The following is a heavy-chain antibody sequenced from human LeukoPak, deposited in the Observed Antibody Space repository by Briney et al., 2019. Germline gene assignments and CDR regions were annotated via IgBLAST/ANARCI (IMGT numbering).Heavy chain of an antibody. V-gene: IGHV3-23*01. J-gene: IGHJ4*02. D-gene: IGHD2-21*02. CDR2: ISGSGGST. Sequence: GGSLRLSCAASGFTFSSYGMSWVRQAPGKGLEWVSAISGSGGSTYYADSVKGRFTISRDSSKNTLYLQMNSLRAEDTAVYYCAKDYEAYCGDDCYYPYFDYWGQGTLVTVSS. CDR3: AKDYEAYCGDDCYYPYFDY. CDR1: GFTFSSYG.